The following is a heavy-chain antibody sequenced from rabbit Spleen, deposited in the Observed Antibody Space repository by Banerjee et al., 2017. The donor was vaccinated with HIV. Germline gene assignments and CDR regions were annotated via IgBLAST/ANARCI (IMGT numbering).Heavy chain of an antibody. CDR3: ARNNVGAPGYGHAIAL. V-gene: IGHV1S40*01. Sequence: QSLEESGGDMVKPGASLTLTCTASGFSFSTTYYICWVRQAPGKGLEWIGCGYPDGIGSTAYASWAKGRFAISKTSSTTVTLQMTDLTAADTATYFCARNNVGAPGYGHAIALWGQGTLVTVS. CDR2: GYPDGIGST. J-gene: IGHJ4*01. D-gene: IGHD6-1*01. CDR1: GFSFSTTYY.